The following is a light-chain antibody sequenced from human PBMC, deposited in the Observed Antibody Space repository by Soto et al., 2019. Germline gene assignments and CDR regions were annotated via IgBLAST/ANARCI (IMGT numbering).Light chain of an antibody. V-gene: IGKV3-11*01. CDR1: QSISSW. CDR2: DSS. J-gene: IGKJ5*01. Sequence: TQSPSTLSASVGDRVTITCRASQSISSWLAWYQQKRGQAPRLLIYDSSNRATGIPARFSGSGSGTDFSLIISSLEPEDFAVYYCQQRSNWPPITFGQGTRLEIK. CDR3: QQRSNWPPIT.